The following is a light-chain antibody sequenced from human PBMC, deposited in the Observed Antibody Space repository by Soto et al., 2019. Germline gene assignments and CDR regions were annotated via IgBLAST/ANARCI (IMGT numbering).Light chain of an antibody. CDR1: LSITNY. V-gene: IGKV1-39*01. Sequence: DIQMTQSPSSLSASVGDRVTITCRANLSITNYLHWYQQKSGRVHKLLIYGAYNLQGGVQSRFSGRGSGTDFSLTIRSLRLEDFATYFCKQTYTLPFTFGGGTKVDIK. CDR2: GAY. CDR3: KQTYTLPFT. J-gene: IGKJ4*01.